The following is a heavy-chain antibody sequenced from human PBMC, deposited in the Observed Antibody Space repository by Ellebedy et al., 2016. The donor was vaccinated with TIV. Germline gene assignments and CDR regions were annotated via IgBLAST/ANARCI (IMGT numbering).Heavy chain of an antibody. CDR2: ISPNSGDT. CDR1: GYTFTGYY. J-gene: IGHJ4*02. D-gene: IGHD7-27*01. CDR3: ARSVSGEGFDY. Sequence: ASVKVSCKTSGYTFTGYYIHWVRQAPGQGLEWMGWISPNSGDTKYAQKFQGRVTMTRDTSIIPAYMELNRLTSDDTAVYSCARSVSGEGFDYWGQGTLVTVSS. V-gene: IGHV1-2*02.